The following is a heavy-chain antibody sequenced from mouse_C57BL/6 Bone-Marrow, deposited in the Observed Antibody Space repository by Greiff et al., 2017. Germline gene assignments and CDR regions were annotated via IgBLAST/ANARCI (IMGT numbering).Heavy chain of an antibody. CDR3: TRGYDVFDY. CDR2: IWGDGST. D-gene: IGHD2-2*01. CDR1: GFSLTSYG. V-gene: IGHV2-3*01. Sequence: VKVEESGPGLVAPSQSLSITCTVSGFSLTSYGVSWVRQPPGNGLEWLGVIWGDGSTNYHSALISSLSISKDNSKSQVFLKLSSLQTDDTATYYSTRGYDVFDYWGQGTTLTVSS. J-gene: IGHJ2*01.